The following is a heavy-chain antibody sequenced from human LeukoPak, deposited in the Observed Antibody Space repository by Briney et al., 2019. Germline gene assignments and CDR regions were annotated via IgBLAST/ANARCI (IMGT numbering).Heavy chain of an antibody. D-gene: IGHD3-22*01. CDR2: IIPIFGTA. Sequence: SVKVSCKASGGTFSSYAISWVRQAPGQGLEWMGGIIPIFGTANYAQKFQGRVTITADESTSTAYMELSSLRSGDTAVYYCARGVMGYYDSSGYYDAFDIWGQGTMVTVSS. CDR1: GGTFSSYA. CDR3: ARGVMGYYDSSGYYDAFDI. J-gene: IGHJ3*02. V-gene: IGHV1-69*13.